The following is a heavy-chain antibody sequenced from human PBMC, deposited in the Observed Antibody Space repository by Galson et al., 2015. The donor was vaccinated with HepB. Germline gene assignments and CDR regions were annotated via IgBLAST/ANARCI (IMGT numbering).Heavy chain of an antibody. Sequence: QSGAEMKKPGESLRISCKGSGYSFTSYWISWVRQMPGKGLEWMGRIDPSDSYTNYSPSFQGHVAISADKSISTAYLQWSSLKASDTAMYYCASGYYDSSGELGYWGQGTLVTVSS. J-gene: IGHJ4*02. D-gene: IGHD3-22*01. CDR2: IDPSDSYT. V-gene: IGHV5-10-1*01. CDR1: GYSFTSYW. CDR3: ASGYYDSSGELGY.